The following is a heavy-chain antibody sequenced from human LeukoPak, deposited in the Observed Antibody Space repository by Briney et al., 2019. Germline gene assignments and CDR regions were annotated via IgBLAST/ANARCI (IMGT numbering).Heavy chain of an antibody. J-gene: IGHJ4*02. V-gene: IGHV4-39*07. Sequence: SSETLSLTCTVSGGSISSSSYYWGWIRQPPGKGLEWIGSIYYSGSTYYNPSLKSRVTISVDTSKNQFSLKLSSVTAADTAVYYCARGSGYYDSSGYYYVATPFDYWGQGTLVTVSS. CDR3: ARGSGYYDSSGYYYVATPFDY. CDR2: IYYSGST. D-gene: IGHD3-22*01. CDR1: GGSISSSSYY.